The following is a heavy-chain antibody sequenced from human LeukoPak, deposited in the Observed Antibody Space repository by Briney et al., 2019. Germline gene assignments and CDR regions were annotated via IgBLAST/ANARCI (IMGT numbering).Heavy chain of an antibody. Sequence: SETLSLTCTVSGGSISSRSYYWGWIRQSPGKGLEWIGTIYYSGTTYYNPSLKSRVTISVDTSKNHFSLKLSSVTAADTAMYYCARDYSGSHDYWGQGTLVTVSS. CDR3: ARDYSGSHDY. V-gene: IGHV4-39*02. D-gene: IGHD1-26*01. CDR2: IYYSGTT. CDR1: GGSISSRSYY. J-gene: IGHJ4*02.